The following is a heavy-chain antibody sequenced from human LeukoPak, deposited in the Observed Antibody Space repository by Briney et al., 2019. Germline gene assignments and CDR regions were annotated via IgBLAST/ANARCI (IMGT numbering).Heavy chain of an antibody. CDR1: GGSISSYY. CDR2: IYYSGST. D-gene: IGHD5-24*01. J-gene: IGHJ4*02. Sequence: SETLSLTCTVSGGSISSYYWSWIRQPPGKGLEWIGYIYYSGSTNYNPSLKSRVTISVDTSKNQFSLKLSSVTAADTAVYYCARKSRDGYNFDYWGQGTLVTVSS. CDR3: ARKSRDGYNFDY. V-gene: IGHV4-59*01.